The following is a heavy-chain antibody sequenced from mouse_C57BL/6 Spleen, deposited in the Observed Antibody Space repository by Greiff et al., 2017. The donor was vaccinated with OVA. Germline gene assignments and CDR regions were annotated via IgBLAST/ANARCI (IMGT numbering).Heavy chain of an antibody. CDR3: ASRSYYGSSSYAMDY. Sequence: QVQLQQPGAELVMPGASVKLSCKASGYTFTSYWMHWVKQRPGQGLEWIGEIDPSDSYTNYNQKFKGKATLTVDKSSSTAYMRRSSLTAEDSAVYYCASRSYYGSSSYAMDYWGQGTSVTVSS. CDR2: IDPSDSYT. CDR1: GYTFTSYW. J-gene: IGHJ4*01. D-gene: IGHD1-1*01. V-gene: IGHV1-69*01.